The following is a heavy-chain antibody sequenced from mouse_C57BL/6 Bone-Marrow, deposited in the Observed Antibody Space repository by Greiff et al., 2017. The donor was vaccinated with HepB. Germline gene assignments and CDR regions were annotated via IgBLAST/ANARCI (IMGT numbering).Heavy chain of an antibody. J-gene: IGHJ2*01. Sequence: LVESGAELARPGASVKMSCKASGYTFTSYTMHWVKQSPGQGLEWIGYINPSSGYTKYNQKFKDKATLTADKSSSIAYMQLSSLTSEDSAVYYCARWAYGNPFDYWGQVTTLTVSS. D-gene: IGHD2-1*01. V-gene: IGHV1-4*01. CDR3: ARWAYGNPFDY. CDR2: INPSSGYT. CDR1: GYTFTSYT.